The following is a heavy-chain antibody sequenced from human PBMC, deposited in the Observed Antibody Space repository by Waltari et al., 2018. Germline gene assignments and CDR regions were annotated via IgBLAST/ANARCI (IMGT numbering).Heavy chain of an antibody. V-gene: IGHV4-38-2*01. Sequence: QVQLQESGPGLVKPSETLSLTCAVSGYSISSGYYWGWIRQPPGKGLEWIGSIYHSGSTYYNPSLKSRVTISVDTSKNQFALKLSSVTAADTAVYYCASPLTAGSGDAFDIWGQGTMVTVSS. CDR2: IYHSGST. D-gene: IGHD6-13*01. CDR3: ASPLTAGSGDAFDI. J-gene: IGHJ3*02. CDR1: GYSISSGYY.